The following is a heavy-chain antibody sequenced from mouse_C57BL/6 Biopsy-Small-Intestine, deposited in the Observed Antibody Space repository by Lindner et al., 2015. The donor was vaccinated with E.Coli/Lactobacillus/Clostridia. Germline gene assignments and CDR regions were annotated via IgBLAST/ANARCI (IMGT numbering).Heavy chain of an antibody. J-gene: IGHJ2*01. CDR1: GYSFTGYY. CDR2: INPSTGGT. Sequence: VQLQESGPELVKPGASVKISCKASGYSFTGYYMNWVKQSPEKSLEWIGEINPSTGGTTYNQKFEAKATLTVDKSSSTAYMQLKSLTSEDSAVYYCTRRGSTGYRDYWGQGTTLTVSS. D-gene: IGHD3-2*02. CDR3: TRRGSTGYRDY. V-gene: IGHV1-42*01.